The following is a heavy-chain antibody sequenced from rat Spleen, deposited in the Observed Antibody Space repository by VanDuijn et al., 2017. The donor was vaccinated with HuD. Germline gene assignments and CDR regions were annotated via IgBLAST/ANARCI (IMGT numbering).Heavy chain of an antibody. CDR3: ARHGGLRNWFAY. CDR1: RFTFINYG. V-gene: IGHV5S13*01. D-gene: IGHD1-11*01. J-gene: IGHJ3*01. CDR2: ISKVGDNT. Sequence: EVQLVESGGGFVQPGGSLKLSCAASRFTFINYGMAWVRQAPTKGLECVASISKVGDNTYYRDSVKGRFTISRDNAKNTQYLQMDSLRSEDTATYYCARHGGLRNWFAYWGQGTLVTVSS.